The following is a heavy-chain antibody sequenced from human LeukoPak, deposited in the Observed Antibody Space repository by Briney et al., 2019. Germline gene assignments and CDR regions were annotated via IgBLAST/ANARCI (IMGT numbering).Heavy chain of an antibody. V-gene: IGHV3-7*03. CDR2: IKQDGSEK. J-gene: IGHJ5*02. CDR1: GFTFSSYW. Sequence: PGGSLRLSCAASGFTFSSYWMSWVRQAPGKGLEWVANIKQDGSEKYYVDSVKGRFTISRDNAKNSLYLQMNSLRAEDTAVYYCAKPLDCSSTSCGFDPWGQGTLVTVSS. CDR3: AKPLDCSSTSCGFDP. D-gene: IGHD2-2*01.